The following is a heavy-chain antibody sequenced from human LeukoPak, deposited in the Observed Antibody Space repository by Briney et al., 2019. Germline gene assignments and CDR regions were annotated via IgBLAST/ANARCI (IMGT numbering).Heavy chain of an antibody. CDR1: GYTFTSYG. V-gene: IGHV1-18*01. CDR2: ISAYNGNT. CDR3: ARWRGPTYYYDSSGYYYGFDY. D-gene: IGHD3-22*01. J-gene: IGHJ4*02. Sequence: GASVKVSCEASGYTFTSYGISWVRQAPGQGLEWMGWISAYNGNTNYAQKLQGRVTMTTDTSTSTAYMELRSLRSDDTAVYYCARWRGPTYYYDSSGYYYGFDYWGQGTLVTVSS.